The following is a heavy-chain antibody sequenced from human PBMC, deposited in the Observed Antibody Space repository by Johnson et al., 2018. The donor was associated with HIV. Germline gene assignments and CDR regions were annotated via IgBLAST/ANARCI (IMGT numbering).Heavy chain of an antibody. D-gene: IGHD1-26*01. CDR2: ISNSGSTI. CDR3: ARAYMSSGSYYDAFDI. J-gene: IGHJ3*02. V-gene: IGHV3-11*01. CDR1: GFTVGSNY. Sequence: QMLLVESGGGLVQPGGSLRLSCAASGFTVGSNYMSWIRQAPGKGLEWISYISNSGSTIYYVDSVKGRFTISRDNAKNSLYLQMNSLRAEDTALYYCARAYMSSGSYYDAFDIWGQGTMVIVSS.